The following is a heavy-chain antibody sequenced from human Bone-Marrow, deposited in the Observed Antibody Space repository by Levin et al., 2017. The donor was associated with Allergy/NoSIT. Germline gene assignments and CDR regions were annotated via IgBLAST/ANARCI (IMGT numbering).Heavy chain of an antibody. CDR1: GFTVSSSY. CDR3: AREGPDDFYFNY. J-gene: IGHJ4*02. D-gene: IGHD3-3*01. Sequence: GESLKISCAASGFTVSSSYMSWVRQAPGKGLEWVSVIYSGGTTYYADSVKGRFTISRDNSKNTLYLQMNSLRVEDTAVYHCAREGPDDFYFNYWGQGTLVTVSS. V-gene: IGHV3-66*02. CDR2: IYSGGTT.